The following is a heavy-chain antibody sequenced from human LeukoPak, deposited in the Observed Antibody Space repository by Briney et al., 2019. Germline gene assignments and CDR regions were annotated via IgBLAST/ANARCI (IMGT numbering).Heavy chain of an antibody. D-gene: IGHD6-19*01. J-gene: IGHJ6*02. V-gene: IGHV3-9*01. CDR2: ISWNSGSI. CDR3: AKDNRAGFYYYYGMDV. Sequence: PGGSLRLSCAASGFTFDDYAMHWVRQAPGKGLEWVSGISWNSGSIGYADSVKGRFTISRDNAKNSLYLQMNSLRAEDTASYYCAKDNRAGFYYYYGMDVWGQGTTVTVSS. CDR1: GFTFDDYA.